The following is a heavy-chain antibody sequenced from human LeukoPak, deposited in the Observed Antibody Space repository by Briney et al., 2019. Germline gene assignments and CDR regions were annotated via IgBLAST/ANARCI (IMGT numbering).Heavy chain of an antibody. CDR2: IYPADSDT. D-gene: IGHD5-24*01. CDR1: GYSFTYYW. J-gene: IGHJ4*02. CDR3: ARRDGRALYYFDY. Sequence: PGESLKISCKGSGYSFTYYWIGWVRQMPGKGLEWMGIIYPADSDTRYSPSFQGQVTISADKSTSTAYLQWSSLKASDTAMYYCARRDGRALYYFDYWGQGTLVTVSS. V-gene: IGHV5-51*01.